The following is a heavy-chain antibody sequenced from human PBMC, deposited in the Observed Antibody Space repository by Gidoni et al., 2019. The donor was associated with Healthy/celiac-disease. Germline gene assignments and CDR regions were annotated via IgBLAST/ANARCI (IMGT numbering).Heavy chain of an antibody. CDR2: IKQDGSEK. D-gene: IGHD5-18*01. CDR1: GFTFSSYW. Sequence: EVQLVESGGGLVESGGSLRLSCAGSGFTFSSYWLSWVRQAPGKGLEWVANIKQDGSEKYYVDSVKGRFTISRDNAKNSLYLQMNSLRAEDTAVYYCARAPPRGYSYGLPFDYWGQGTLVTVSS. V-gene: IGHV3-7*03. J-gene: IGHJ4*02. CDR3: ARAPPRGYSYGLPFDY.